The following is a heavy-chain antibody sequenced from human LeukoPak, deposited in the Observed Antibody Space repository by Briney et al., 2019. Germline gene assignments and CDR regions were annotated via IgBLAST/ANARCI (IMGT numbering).Heavy chain of an antibody. CDR1: GFTFSSYA. D-gene: IGHD2-15*01. V-gene: IGHV3-30*04. J-gene: IGHJ4*02. Sequence: GGSLRLSCAASGFTFSSYAMHWVRQAPGKGLEWVAVISYDGSNKYYADSVKGRFTISRDNSRNTLYLQMNSLRAEDTAVYYCARGGGGFDYWGQGTLVTVSS. CDR2: ISYDGSNK. CDR3: ARGGGGFDY.